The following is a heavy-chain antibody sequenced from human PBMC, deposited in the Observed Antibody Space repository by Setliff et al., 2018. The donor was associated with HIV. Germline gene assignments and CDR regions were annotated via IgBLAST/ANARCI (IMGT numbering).Heavy chain of an antibody. Sequence: SETLSLTCTVSGGSISSYYWSWIRQPPGKGLEWIGYIYYSGSTNYNPSLKSRVTISVDTSKNQFSLKLSSVTAADTAVYYCARAPGRMIVVAHFDYWGQGTLVTVSS. V-gene: IGHV4-59*01. D-gene: IGHD3-22*01. CDR3: ARAPGRMIVVAHFDY. CDR1: GGSISSYY. CDR2: IYYSGST. J-gene: IGHJ4*02.